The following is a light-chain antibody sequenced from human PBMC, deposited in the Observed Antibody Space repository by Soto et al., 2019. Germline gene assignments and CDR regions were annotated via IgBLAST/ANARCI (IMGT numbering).Light chain of an antibody. CDR2: GAS. CDR1: QGLNTN. V-gene: IGKV1-9*01. CDR3: QQSNNYFT. Sequence: IQLTQSPSSLSASVGDRVTITCRASQGLNTNLAWYQQKPGKAPSLLIYGASTLQKGVPSRFSGNGSGTDFTITISSLQPEDLATYFCQQSNNYFTFGPGTKVDIK. J-gene: IGKJ3*01.